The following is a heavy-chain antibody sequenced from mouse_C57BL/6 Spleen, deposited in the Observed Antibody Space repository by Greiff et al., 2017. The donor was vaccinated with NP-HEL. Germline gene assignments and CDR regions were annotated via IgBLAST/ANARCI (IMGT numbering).Heavy chain of an antibody. Sequence: QVQLKESGAELVRPGASVKLSCKASGYTFTDYYINWVKQRPGQGLEWIARIYPGSGNTYYNEKFKGKATLTAEKSSSTAYMQLSSLTSEDSAVYFCARTGAYYGFDYWGQGTTLTVSS. CDR3: ARTGAYYGFDY. CDR2: IYPGSGNT. J-gene: IGHJ2*01. D-gene: IGHD1-1*01. CDR1: GYTFTDYY. V-gene: IGHV1-76*01.